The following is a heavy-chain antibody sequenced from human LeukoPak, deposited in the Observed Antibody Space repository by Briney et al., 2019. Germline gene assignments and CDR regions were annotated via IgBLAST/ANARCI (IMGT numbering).Heavy chain of an antibody. CDR2: ISSSSSTI. V-gene: IGHV3-48*01. D-gene: IGHD4-23*01. CDR3: ARDSRDYGGNESDY. J-gene: IGHJ4*02. CDR1: GFTFGNYG. Sequence: GGTLRLSCAASGFTFGNYGMIWVRQAPGKGLEWVSYISSSSSTIYYADSVKGRFTISRDNAKNSLYLQMNSLRAEDTAVYYCARDSRDYGGNESDYWGQGTLVTVSS.